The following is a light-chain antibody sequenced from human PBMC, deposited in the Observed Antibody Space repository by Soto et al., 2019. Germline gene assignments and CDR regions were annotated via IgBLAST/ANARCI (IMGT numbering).Light chain of an antibody. V-gene: IGKV3-20*01. CDR3: QQYGSSPLYT. Sequence: EIVVTQSPGTLSLSPGERATLSCRASQSISSNYLVWYQQKPGQAPRLLIYGASFRATGIPDRFSGSGSGTDFTLTISRLEPEDFAVYYCQQYGSSPLYTFGQGTKLEIK. CDR1: QSISSNY. J-gene: IGKJ2*01. CDR2: GAS.